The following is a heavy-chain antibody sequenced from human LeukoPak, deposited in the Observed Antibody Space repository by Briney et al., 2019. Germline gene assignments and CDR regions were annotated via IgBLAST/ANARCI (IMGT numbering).Heavy chain of an antibody. D-gene: IGHD1-26*01. CDR2: INHSGST. J-gene: IGHJ4*02. Sequence: SETLSPTCAVYGGSFSGYYWSWIRQPPGKGLEWIGEINHSGSTNYNPSLKSRVTISVDTSKNQFSLKLSSVTAADTAVYYCARSGPYSGSYSGASGDYWGQGTLVTVSS. CDR1: GGSFSGYY. V-gene: IGHV4-34*01. CDR3: ARSGPYSGSYSGASGDY.